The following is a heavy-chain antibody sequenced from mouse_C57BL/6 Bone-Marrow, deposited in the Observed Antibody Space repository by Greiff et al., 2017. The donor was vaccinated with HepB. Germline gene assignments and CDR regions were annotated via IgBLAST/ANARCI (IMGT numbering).Heavy chain of an antibody. CDR3: PITTVVAPYYAMDY. V-gene: IGHV1-64*01. CDR2: INPNSGST. Sequence: QVQLQQPGAELVKPGASVKLSCKASGYTFTSYWMHWVKQRPGQGLEWIGMINPNSGSTNYNEKFKSKATLTVDKSSSTAYMQLSSLTSEDSAVYYCPITTVVAPYYAMDYWGQGTSVTVSS. CDR1: GYTFTSYW. D-gene: IGHD1-1*01. J-gene: IGHJ4*01.